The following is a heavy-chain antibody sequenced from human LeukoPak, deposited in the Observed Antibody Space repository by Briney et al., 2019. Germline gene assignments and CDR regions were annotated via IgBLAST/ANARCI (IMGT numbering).Heavy chain of an antibody. CDR1: GFTFSSYA. CDR3: ATPRGDDVFDI. Sequence: GGSLRLSCAASGFTFSSYAMHWVRQAPGKGLEYISAISSNGDSTYYANSVKGRFTISRDNSKNTLYLQMGSLRAEDMAVYYCATPRGDDVFDIWGQGTMVTASS. CDR2: ISSNGDST. V-gene: IGHV3-64*01. D-gene: IGHD3-16*01. J-gene: IGHJ3*02.